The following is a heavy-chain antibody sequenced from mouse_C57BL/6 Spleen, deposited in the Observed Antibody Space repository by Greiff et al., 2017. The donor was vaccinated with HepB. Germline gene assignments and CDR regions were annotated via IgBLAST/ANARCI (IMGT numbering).Heavy chain of an antibody. CDR1: GFTFSSYA. CDR3: ARTHLRDD. V-gene: IGHV5-4*01. J-gene: IGHJ2*01. D-gene: IGHD1-1*01. CDR2: ISDGGSYT. Sequence: EVQRVESGGGLVKPGGSLKLSCAASGFTFSSYAMSWVRQTPEKRLEWVATISDGGSYTYYPDNVTGRFTISRDNAKNNLYLQMSHLKAEDTAMYYYARTHLRDDWGQGTTLTVSA.